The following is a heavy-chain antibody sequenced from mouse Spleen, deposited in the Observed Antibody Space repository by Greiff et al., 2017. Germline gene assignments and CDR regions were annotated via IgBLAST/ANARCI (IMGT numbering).Heavy chain of an antibody. CDR1: GFTFSSFG. CDR3: ARAEGDFDC. V-gene: IGHV5-17*02. J-gene: IGHJ2*01. Sequence: EVKLVESGGGLVQPGGSRKLSCAASGFTFSSFGMHWVRQAPEKGLEWVAYISSGSSTIYYADTVKGRFTISRDNPKNTLFLQMTSLRSEDTAMYYCARAEGDFDCWGQGTTLTVSS. CDR2: ISSGSSTI.